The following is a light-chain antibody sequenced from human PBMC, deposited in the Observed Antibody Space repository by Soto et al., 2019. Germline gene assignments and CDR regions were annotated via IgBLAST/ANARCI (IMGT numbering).Light chain of an antibody. V-gene: IGKV1-9*01. CDR1: QGISGF. J-gene: IGKJ4*01. CDR3: QQHDSYPLT. Sequence: IHLTPSPSSLSSSVGDRTTPTSRATQGISGFLSWYQQKPGQAPKLLTFAASTLQSGVPSRFSGSGSGAEFTLTISSLQPEDFATYYCQQHDSYPLTFGGGTKVDIK. CDR2: AAS.